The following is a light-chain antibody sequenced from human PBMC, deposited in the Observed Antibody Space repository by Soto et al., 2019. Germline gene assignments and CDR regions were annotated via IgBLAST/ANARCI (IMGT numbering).Light chain of an antibody. V-gene: IGLV2-11*01. CDR3: CSYAGSFTWV. Sequence: QSALTQPRSVSGSPGQSVTISCTGTNNDVGFYNYVSWYQQQLGKAPKLLIYDVNKRPSGVPPRFSGSKSANTASLTISGLQAADEADYYCCSYAGSFTWVFGGGTKLTVL. J-gene: IGLJ3*02. CDR1: NNDVGFYNY. CDR2: DVN.